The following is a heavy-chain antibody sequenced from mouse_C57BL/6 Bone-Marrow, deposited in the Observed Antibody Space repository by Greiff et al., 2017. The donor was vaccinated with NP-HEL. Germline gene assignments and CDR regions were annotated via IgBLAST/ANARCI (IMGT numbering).Heavy chain of an antibody. D-gene: IGHD4-1*01. CDR2: RYYSGTI. V-gene: IGHV3-5*01. CDR3: ARDGLGYFDY. J-gene: IGHJ2*01. CDR1: GISITTGNYR. Sequence: EVKLQESGPGLVKPSQTVFLTCTVTGISITTGNYRWSWIRQFTGNKLEWIGYRYYSGTITYTPSLTSRTTLTRDTPKTQFFLEMNSLTAEDTATYYCARDGLGYFDYWGQGTTLTVSS.